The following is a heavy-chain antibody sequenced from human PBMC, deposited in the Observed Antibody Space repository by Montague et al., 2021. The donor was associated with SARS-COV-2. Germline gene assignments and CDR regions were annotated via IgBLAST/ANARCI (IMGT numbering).Heavy chain of an antibody. J-gene: IGHJ3*02. CDR1: GGSISSGGYY. CDR3: ARARIVVVINAFDI. Sequence: TLSLTCTVSGGSISSGGYYWSWIRQPPGKGLEWIGYIYYSGSTYYNPSLKSRVTISVDTSKNQFSLKLSSVTAADTAVYCCARARIVVVINAFDIWGQGTMVTVSS. D-gene: IGHD3-22*01. V-gene: IGHV4-31*03. CDR2: IYYSGST.